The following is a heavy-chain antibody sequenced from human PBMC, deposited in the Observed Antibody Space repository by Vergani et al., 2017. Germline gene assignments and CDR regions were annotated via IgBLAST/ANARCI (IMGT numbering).Heavy chain of an antibody. CDR1: GFTFSSYW. CDR3: ARLDCSSTSCSNYYYYGMDV. V-gene: IGHV3-7*03. Sequence: EVQLVESGGGLVQPGGSLRLSCAASGFTFSSYWMSWVRQAPGKGLEWVANIKQDGSEKYYVDSVKGRFTISRDNAKNSLYLQMNSLRAEDTAVYYCARLDCSSTSCSNYYYYGMDVWGQGTTVTVSS. CDR2: IKQDGSEK. J-gene: IGHJ6*02. D-gene: IGHD2-2*01.